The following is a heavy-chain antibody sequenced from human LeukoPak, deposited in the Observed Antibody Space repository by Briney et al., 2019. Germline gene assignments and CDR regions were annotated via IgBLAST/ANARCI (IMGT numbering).Heavy chain of an antibody. CDR2: IYYSGST. CDR1: GGSISSYY. V-gene: IGHV4-59*01. D-gene: IGHD5-24*01. J-gene: IGHJ4*02. Sequence: SETLSLTCTVSGGSISSYYWSWIRQPPGKGLEWIGYIYYSGSTNYNPSLKSRVTISVDTSKNQFSLKLSSVTAAGTAVYYCARDQGDGYNGIDYWGQGTLVTVSS. CDR3: ARDQGDGYNGIDY.